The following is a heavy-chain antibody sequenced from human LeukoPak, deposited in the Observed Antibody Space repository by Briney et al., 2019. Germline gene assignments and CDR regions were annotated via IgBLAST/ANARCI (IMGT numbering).Heavy chain of an antibody. CDR1: GFTFSSYS. D-gene: IGHD4-17*01. CDR2: ITGSGTDI. CDR3: ARDQDYGFTY. Sequence: GGSLRLSCAASGFTFSSYSMNWVRQAPGKGPEWISWITGSGTDIIYPDSVKGRFTISRDNAKNSLYLQMNSLRAEDTAMYYCARDQDYGFTYWGQGTLVTVSS. J-gene: IGHJ4*02. V-gene: IGHV3-48*01.